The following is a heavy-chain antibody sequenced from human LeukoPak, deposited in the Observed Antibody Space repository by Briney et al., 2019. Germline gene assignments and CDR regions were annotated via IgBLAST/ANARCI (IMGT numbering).Heavy chain of an antibody. CDR1: GYTFTGYY. V-gene: IGHV1-2*02. J-gene: IGHJ6*03. CDR3: ARGPTNLWGWDYYMDV. Sequence: ASVKVSRKASGYTFTGYYMHWGRAAPGQGLGWRGWTNPNSGGTNYAQKFQGRVTMTRDTSISTAYMELSRLRSDDTAVYYCARGPTNLWGWDYYMDVWGKGTTVSVSS. D-gene: IGHD3-16*01. CDR2: TNPNSGGT.